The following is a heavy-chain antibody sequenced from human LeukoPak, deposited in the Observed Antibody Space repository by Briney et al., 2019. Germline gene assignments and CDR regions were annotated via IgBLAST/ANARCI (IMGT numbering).Heavy chain of an antibody. J-gene: IGHJ4*02. Sequence: GASVKVSCRASGYTFTSYGISWVRQAPGQGLEWMGWISPYNGNTNYAQKLQGRVTMTTDTSTSTVYMELRSLRSDDTAVYYCARRHQGGTLFDIWGQGTLVPVST. CDR2: ISPYNGNT. CDR1: GYTFTSYG. D-gene: IGHD1-1*01. CDR3: ARRHQGGTLFDI. V-gene: IGHV1-18*01.